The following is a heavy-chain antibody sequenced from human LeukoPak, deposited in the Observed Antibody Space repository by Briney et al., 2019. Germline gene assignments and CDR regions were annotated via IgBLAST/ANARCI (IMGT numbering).Heavy chain of an antibody. CDR1: GFTFNNYW. D-gene: IGHD4-17*01. Sequence: GGSLRLSCAASGFTFNNYWMHWLRQAPGKGLVWVSRINGDGRSTSYADSVKGRFTLSRHNAKNTLYLRMNSLRDEDTAVYYCARDRDYGDYEVLDYFDYWGQGTLVTVSS. J-gene: IGHJ4*02. CDR3: ARDRDYGDYEVLDYFDY. CDR2: INGDGRST. V-gene: IGHV3-74*01.